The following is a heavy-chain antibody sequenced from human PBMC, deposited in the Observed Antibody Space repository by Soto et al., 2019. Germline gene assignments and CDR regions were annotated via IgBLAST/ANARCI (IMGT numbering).Heavy chain of an antibody. CDR1: GFTFSTYG. D-gene: IGHD1-26*01. Sequence: GGSLRLSCAASGFTFSTYGMHWVRQAPGKGLVWIARICNNGRNESYAASVKGRVTISRDNAKNIVYLEMNSLGVGDTAVYYCASGTIDSRYYFDYWGQGISVTVSS. CDR2: ICNNGRNE. CDR3: ASGTIDSRYYFDY. J-gene: IGHJ4*02. V-gene: IGHV3-33*03.